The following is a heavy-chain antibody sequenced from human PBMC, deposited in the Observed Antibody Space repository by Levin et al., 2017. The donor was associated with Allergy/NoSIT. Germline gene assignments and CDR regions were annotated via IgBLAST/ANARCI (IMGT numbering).Heavy chain of an antibody. CDR3: VSLTAVVLHYAFDV. Sequence: GGSLRLSCAASGFTFSRHWMHWVRQAPGKGLEWVSRVSHDGSSTSYADSVKGRFTVSRDNAKSTMYMQMNSLRVEDTAVYYCVSLTAVVLHYAFDVWGQGTKVTVSP. V-gene: IGHV3-74*01. CDR2: VSHDGSST. CDR1: GFTFSRHW. D-gene: IGHD5-18*01. J-gene: IGHJ3*01.